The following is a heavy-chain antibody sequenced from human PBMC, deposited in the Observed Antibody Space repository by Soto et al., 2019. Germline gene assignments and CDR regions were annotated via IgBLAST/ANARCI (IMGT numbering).Heavy chain of an antibody. CDR1: GFTFSSYA. Sequence: QVQLVESGGGVVQPGRSLRLSCAASGFTFSSYAMHWVRQAPGKGLEWVAVISYDGSNKYYADSVKGRFTISRDKSKNTLYLQMNSLRAEDTAVYYCASGAKYYDFWSGYNWGQGTLVTVSS. V-gene: IGHV3-30-3*01. CDR2: ISYDGSNK. CDR3: ASGAKYYDFWSGYN. D-gene: IGHD3-3*01. J-gene: IGHJ4*02.